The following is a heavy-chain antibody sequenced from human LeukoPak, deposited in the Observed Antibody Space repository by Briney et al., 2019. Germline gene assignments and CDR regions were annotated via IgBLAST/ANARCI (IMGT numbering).Heavy chain of an antibody. CDR2: INHSGST. J-gene: IGHJ5*02. D-gene: IGHD3-10*01. CDR1: GGSFSGYY. V-gene: IGHV4-34*01. CDR3: ARGRMVRGVIIKSSGRWFDP. Sequence: PSETLSLTCAVYGGSFSGYYWSWIRQPPGKGLEWIGEINHSGSTNYNPSLKSRVTISVDTSKNQFSLKLSSVTAADTAVYYCARGRMVRGVIIKSSGRWFDPWGQGTLVTVSS.